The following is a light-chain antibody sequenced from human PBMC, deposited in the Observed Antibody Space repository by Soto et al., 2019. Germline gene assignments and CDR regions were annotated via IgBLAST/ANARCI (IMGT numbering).Light chain of an antibody. CDR1: SSDVGGSNF. CDR3: SSSTTSTTLYV. V-gene: IGLV2-14*01. CDR2: DVS. Sequence: QSALTQPASVSGSPGQSITISCTGTSSDVGGSNFVSWYQQHPGKAPKLMIYDVSNRPSGVSSRFSGSKSGNTASLTISGLQAEDEADYYCSSSTTSTTLYVFGTGTELTVL. J-gene: IGLJ1*01.